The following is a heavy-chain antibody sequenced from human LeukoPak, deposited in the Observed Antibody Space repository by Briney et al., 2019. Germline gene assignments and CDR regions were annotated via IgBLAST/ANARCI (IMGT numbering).Heavy chain of an antibody. CDR3: AREQAYCGGDCYPENWFDP. D-gene: IGHD2-21*02. J-gene: IGHJ5*02. Sequence: PSETLSLTCTVSGGSISSYYWSWIRQPPGKGLEWIGYIYYSGSTNYNPSLKSRVTISVDTSKNQFSLKLSSVTAADTAVYYCAREQAYCGGDCYPENWFDPWGQGTLVTVSS. CDR2: IYYSGST. V-gene: IGHV4-59*01. CDR1: GGSISSYY.